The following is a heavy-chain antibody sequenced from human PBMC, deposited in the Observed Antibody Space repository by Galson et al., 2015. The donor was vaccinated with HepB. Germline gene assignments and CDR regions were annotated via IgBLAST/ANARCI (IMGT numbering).Heavy chain of an antibody. J-gene: IGHJ4*02. CDR3: ARDPLPASSWSATYFDY. V-gene: IGHV3-30-3*01. CDR1: GFTFSDYA. Sequence: SLRLPCAASGFTFSDYAIHWVRQAPGKGLEWAVVIAYDGINKYYAHSVKGRFTISRDNPRNTLYLQMNSLTTDDTAVYSCARDPLPASSWSATYFDYWGRGTLVTVSS. CDR2: IAYDGINK. D-gene: IGHD6-13*01.